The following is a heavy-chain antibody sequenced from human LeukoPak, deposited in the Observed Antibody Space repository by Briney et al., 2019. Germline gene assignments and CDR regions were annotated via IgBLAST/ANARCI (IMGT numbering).Heavy chain of an antibody. D-gene: IGHD4-17*01. CDR1: GFTFSSYA. V-gene: IGHV3-23*01. J-gene: IGHJ2*01. Sequence: PGGSLRLSCAASGFTFSSYAMSWVRQAPGKGLEWVSAISGSGGSTYYADSVKGRFTISRDNSKNTLYLQMNSLRAEDTALYYCANHFPDYGDYFYWYFDLWGRGTLVTVSS. CDR2: ISGSGGST. CDR3: ANHFPDYGDYFYWYFDL.